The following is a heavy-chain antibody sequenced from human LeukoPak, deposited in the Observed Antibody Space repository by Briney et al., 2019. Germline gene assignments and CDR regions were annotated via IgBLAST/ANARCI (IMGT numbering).Heavy chain of an antibody. CDR3: ARAAVVASTLPAY. J-gene: IGHJ4*02. Sequence: GGSLRLSCAASGFTFSSYEMNWVRQAPGKGLELVSYIGSCGSLIYYADSVKGRFTISRDNAKNSLYLQMNGLRAEDTALYYCARAAVVASTLPAYWGQRTLVTVSS. CDR1: GFTFSSYE. V-gene: IGHV3-48*03. D-gene: IGHD2-15*01. CDR2: IGSCGSLI.